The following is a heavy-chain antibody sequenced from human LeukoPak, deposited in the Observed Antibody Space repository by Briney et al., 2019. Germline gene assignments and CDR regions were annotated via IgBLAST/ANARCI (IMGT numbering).Heavy chain of an antibody. CDR1: GGSISSYY. V-gene: IGHV4-4*07. CDR3: ARGPSGLRSPFNT. CDR2: IYTSGST. Sequence: PSETLSLTCTVSGGSISSYYWSWIRQPAGKGLEWIGRIYTSGSTNYNPSLTSRATISVDTSRNQVSLKLTSVTAADTGVYYCARGPSGLRSPFNTWGQGTTVTVSS. D-gene: IGHD5-12*01. J-gene: IGHJ3*02.